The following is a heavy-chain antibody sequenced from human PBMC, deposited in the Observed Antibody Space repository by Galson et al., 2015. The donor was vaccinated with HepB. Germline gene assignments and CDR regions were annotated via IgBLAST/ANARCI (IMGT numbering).Heavy chain of an antibody. D-gene: IGHD3-9*01. CDR2: ISYDGSNK. Sequence: SLRLSCAASGFTFSSYAMHWVRQAPGKGLGWVAVISYDGSNKYYADSVKGRFTISRDNSKNTLYLQMNSLRAEDTAVYYCARGGLRYFDWPDDYYGMDVWGQGTTVTVSS. CDR1: GFTFSSYA. J-gene: IGHJ6*02. V-gene: IGHV3-30*04. CDR3: ARGGLRYFDWPDDYYGMDV.